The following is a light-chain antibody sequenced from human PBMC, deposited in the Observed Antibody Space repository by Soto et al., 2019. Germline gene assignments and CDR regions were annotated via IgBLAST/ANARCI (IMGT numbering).Light chain of an antibody. V-gene: IGKV3-15*01. CDR3: QQYNNWPPWT. J-gene: IGKJ1*01. Sequence: EIVMTQSPATLSVSPGERATLSCRASQSVSSNLAWYQQKPGQAPRLLIYGASTRATGIPARFSGSGCGTEFTLTISSLQSEDFAVYYCQQYNNWPPWTFGQGNKVEIK. CDR1: QSVSSN. CDR2: GAS.